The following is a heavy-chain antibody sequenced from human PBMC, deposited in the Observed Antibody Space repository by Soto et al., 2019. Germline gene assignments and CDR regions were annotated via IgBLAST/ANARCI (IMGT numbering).Heavy chain of an antibody. J-gene: IGHJ4*02. CDR1: GFTFSDYY. Sequence: GGSLRLSCAASGFTFSDYYMTWIRQAPGKGLEWVSFISNAGNYIKYADSVKGRFTISRDNAKNSLHLQMTSLRAEDTALYYRARDGGNGDYFFDYWGQGTLVTVSS. D-gene: IGHD4-17*01. V-gene: IGHV3-11*06. CDR3: ARDGGNGDYFFDY. CDR2: ISNAGNYI.